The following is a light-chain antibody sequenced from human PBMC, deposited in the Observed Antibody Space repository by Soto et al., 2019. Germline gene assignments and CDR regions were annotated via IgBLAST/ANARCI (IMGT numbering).Light chain of an antibody. CDR3: QQYDTSPWT. CDR2: GAS. J-gene: IGKJ1*01. CDR1: QSVSSSY. V-gene: IGKV3-20*01. Sequence: IVLTQSPGTLSLSPGERATLSCRASQSVSSSYLAWYQQKPGQAPRLLIYGASSRATGIPDRFRASGSGTDFTLTITRLEPEDFAVYYCQQYDTSPWTFGPGTKVDIK.